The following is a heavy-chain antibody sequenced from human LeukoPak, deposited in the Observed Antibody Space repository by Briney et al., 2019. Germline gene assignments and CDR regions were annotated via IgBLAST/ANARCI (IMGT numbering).Heavy chain of an antibody. CDR1: GYTFTSYD. CDR2: MNPNSGNT. V-gene: IGHV1-8*01. J-gene: IGHJ6*03. CDR3: ARRRSSIAAFYYYYMDV. Sequence: GASVNVSCKASGYTFTSYDINWVRQATGQGLEWMGWMNPNSGNTGYAQKFQGRVTMTRNTSISTAYMELSSLRSEDTAVYYCARRRSSIAAFYYYYMDVWGKGTTVTVSS. D-gene: IGHD6-6*01.